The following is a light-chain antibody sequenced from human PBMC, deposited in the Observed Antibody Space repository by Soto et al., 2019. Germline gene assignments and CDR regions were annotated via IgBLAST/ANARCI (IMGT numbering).Light chain of an antibody. CDR1: QSIRDF. CDR3: QQTYSTPPT. Sequence: DIQMTQSASSLSASLGDRVSIPCRARQSIRDFLNWYQQKPGKAPELLIFSASSLQSGVPSRFSGSGSGTDFTLTIGSLQREDFATYFCQQTYSTPPTFGQGTRVEI. J-gene: IGKJ1*01. V-gene: IGKV1-39*01. CDR2: SAS.